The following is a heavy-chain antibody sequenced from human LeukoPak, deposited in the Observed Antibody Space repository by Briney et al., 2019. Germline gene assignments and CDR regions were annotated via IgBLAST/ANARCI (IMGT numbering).Heavy chain of an antibody. D-gene: IGHD4-23*01. CDR1: GGSISNYY. Sequence: SETLSLTCSVSGGSISNYYWGWIRQPPGKGLEFIGYIYYTGSTNYNPSLKSRLTISVDTSKNQFSLKLGSVTAADTAVYFCARFYSGFDFWGQGALVTVSS. CDR3: ARFYSGFDF. V-gene: IGHV4-59*01. J-gene: IGHJ4*02. CDR2: IYYTGST.